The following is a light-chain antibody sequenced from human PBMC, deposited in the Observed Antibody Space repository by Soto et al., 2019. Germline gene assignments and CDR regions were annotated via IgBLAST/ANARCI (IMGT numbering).Light chain of an antibody. J-gene: IGKJ2*01. CDR1: QSISTY. CDR3: QQSYSSPYT. V-gene: IGKV1-39*01. CDR2: AAS. Sequence: DIQMTQSPSSLSASVGDRVTISCRASQSISTYLNWYRQKPGKAPELLIYAASSLQSGVPSRFSGSGSGTDFTLTISSLQPEDFSTYFCQQSYSSPYTFGQGTKLVIK.